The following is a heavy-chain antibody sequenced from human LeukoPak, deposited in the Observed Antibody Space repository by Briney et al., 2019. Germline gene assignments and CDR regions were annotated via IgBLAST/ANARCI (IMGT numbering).Heavy chain of an antibody. D-gene: IGHD5-18*01. CDR1: AGSISSYH. Sequence: SQTLSPTCSVSAGSISSYHWSWIRQPAGEGLEWIGRIYSSGSTNYNPSLKSRVTISGDKSKNQLSLKLSSVTAADTAVYYCARDRVEAMDFDYWGQGTLVTVSS. V-gene: IGHV4-4*07. CDR2: IYSSGST. J-gene: IGHJ4*02. CDR3: ARDRVEAMDFDY.